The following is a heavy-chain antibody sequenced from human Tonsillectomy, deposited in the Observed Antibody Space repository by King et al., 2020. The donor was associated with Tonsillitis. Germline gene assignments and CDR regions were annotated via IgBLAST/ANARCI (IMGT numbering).Heavy chain of an antibody. D-gene: IGHD3-10*01. Sequence: VQLVESGGGLVKPGGSLRLSCAASGFTFSNAWMSWVRQAPGKGLEWVGRIKSKTDGGTTDYAAPVKGRFTISRDDSKNMLYLQMNSLKTEDTAVYYCITVWFGELPDYWGQGTLVTVSS. CDR1: GFTFSNAW. CDR2: IKSKTDGGTT. J-gene: IGHJ4*02. CDR3: ITVWFGELPDY. V-gene: IGHV3-15*01.